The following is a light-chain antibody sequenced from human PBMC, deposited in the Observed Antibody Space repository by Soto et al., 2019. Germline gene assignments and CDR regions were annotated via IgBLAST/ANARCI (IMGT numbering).Light chain of an antibody. CDR1: SSDVGGYNY. V-gene: IGLV2-14*01. Sequence: QSALTQPASVSGSPGQSITISCTGTSSDVGGYNYVSWYQQHPGKAPKLMIYDVSNRPSGVSNRFSGSKSGNTASLTISGLQAEDEADYYCSSYTSSSNYVLGPGTKLTV. CDR3: SSYTSSSNYV. J-gene: IGLJ1*01. CDR2: DVS.